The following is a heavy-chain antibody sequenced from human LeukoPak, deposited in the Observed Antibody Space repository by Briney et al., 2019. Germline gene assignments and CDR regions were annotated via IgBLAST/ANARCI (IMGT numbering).Heavy chain of an antibody. Sequence: GGSLRLSCAASGFTFSSYAMHWVRQAPGKGLEWVAVISYDGSNKYYADSVKGRFTISRDNSKNTLYLQMNSLRAEDTAVYYCARKSVAEAGIVLDYWGPGTLVTVSS. D-gene: IGHD6-19*01. CDR2: ISYDGSNK. J-gene: IGHJ4*02. CDR1: GFTFSSYA. CDR3: ARKSVAEAGIVLDY. V-gene: IGHV3-30*04.